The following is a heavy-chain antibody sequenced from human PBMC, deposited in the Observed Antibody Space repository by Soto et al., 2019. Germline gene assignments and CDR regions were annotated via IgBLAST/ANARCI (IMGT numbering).Heavy chain of an antibody. CDR1: GYTFTSYG. V-gene: IGHV1-18*04. CDR3: ARDYDFWSGRTYYYYGMDV. J-gene: IGHJ6*02. CDR2: ISAYNGNT. D-gene: IGHD3-3*01. Sequence: ASVKVSCKASGYTFTSYGISWVRQAPGQGLEWMGWISAYNGNTNYAQKLQGRVTMTTDTSTSTAYMELRSLRSDDTAVYYCARDYDFWSGRTYYYYGMDVWGQGTTVTVSS.